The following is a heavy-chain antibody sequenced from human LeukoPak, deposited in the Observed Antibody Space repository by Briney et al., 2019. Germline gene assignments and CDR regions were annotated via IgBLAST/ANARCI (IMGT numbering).Heavy chain of an antibody. D-gene: IGHD4-23*01. CDR1: GYTFTSYY. V-gene: IGHV1-46*01. J-gene: IGHJ4*02. CDR2: INPSGGST. CDR3: ARSLGATTVVTSLSSDY. Sequence: ASVKVSCKASGYTFTSYYMHWVRQAPGQGLEWMGIINPSGGSTSYAQKFQGRVTMTRDTSTSTVYMELSSLRSEDTAVYYCARSLGATTVVTSLSSDYWGQGTLVTVSS.